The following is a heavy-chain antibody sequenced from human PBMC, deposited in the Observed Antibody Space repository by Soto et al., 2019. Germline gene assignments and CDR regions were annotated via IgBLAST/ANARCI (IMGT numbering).Heavy chain of an antibody. CDR2: ISWNSGSI. Sequence: EVQLVESGGGLVQPGRSLRLSCAASGFTFDDYAMHWVRQAPGKGLEWVSGISWNSGSIGYADSVKGRFTISRDNAKNSLYLQMNSLRAEDTALYYCAKGLGIRWYPSWGQDTLVTVSS. J-gene: IGHJ1*01. D-gene: IGHD6-13*01. CDR3: AKGLGIRWYPS. V-gene: IGHV3-9*01. CDR1: GFTFDDYA.